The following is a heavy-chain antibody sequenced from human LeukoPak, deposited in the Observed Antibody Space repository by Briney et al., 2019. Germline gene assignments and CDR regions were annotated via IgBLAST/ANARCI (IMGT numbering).Heavy chain of an antibody. CDR3: ARLATARYSGYGTFDY. V-gene: IGHV5-51*01. D-gene: IGHD5-12*01. Sequence: PGDSETTYSPSFRGQVIISVDKSIRTAYLQWSSLKASDTAMYYCARLATARYSGYGTFDYWGQGTLVTVSS. J-gene: IGHJ4*02. CDR2: PGDSET.